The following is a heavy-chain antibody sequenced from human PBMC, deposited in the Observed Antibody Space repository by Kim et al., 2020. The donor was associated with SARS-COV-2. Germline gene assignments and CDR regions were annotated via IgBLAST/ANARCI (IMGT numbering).Heavy chain of an antibody. CDR2: INHSGST. D-gene: IGHD2-2*01. Sequence: SETLSLTCAVYGGSFSGYYWSWIRQPPGKGLEWIGEINHSGSTNYNPSLKSRVTISVDTSKNQFSLKLSSVTAADTAVYYCASLRAMPYYYYYGMDVWGQGTTVTVSS. V-gene: IGHV4-34*01. CDR3: ASLRAMPYYYYYGMDV. J-gene: IGHJ6*02. CDR1: GGSFSGYY.